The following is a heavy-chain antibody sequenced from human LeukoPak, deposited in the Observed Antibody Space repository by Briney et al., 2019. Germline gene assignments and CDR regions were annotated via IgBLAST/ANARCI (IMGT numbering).Heavy chain of an antibody. CDR2: ISSTGST. CDR1: GGSISSGGHY. D-gene: IGHD1-26*01. CDR3: ARGGEWELPQR. V-gene: IGHV4-61*02. Sequence: PSETLSLTCTVSGGSISSGGHYWSWIRQPAGKGLEYLGRISSTGSTNYNPSLRSRVTISVDTSKNQFSLKLSSVTAADTAVYYCARGGEWELPQRWGQGTLVTVSS. J-gene: IGHJ4*02.